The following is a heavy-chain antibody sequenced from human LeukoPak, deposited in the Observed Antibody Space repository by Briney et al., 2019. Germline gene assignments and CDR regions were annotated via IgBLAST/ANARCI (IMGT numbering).Heavy chain of an antibody. CDR2: ISSSSSYI. D-gene: IGHD3-22*01. CDR3: ASQKYYYDSSRPGY. CDR1: GFTFSSYS. J-gene: IGHJ4*02. Sequence: PGGSLRLSCAASGFTFSSYSKNWVRQAPGERLEWVSSISSSSSYIYYADSVKGRFTISRDNAKNSLYLQMNSLRAEDTAVYYCASQKYYYDSSRPGYWGQGTLVTVSS. V-gene: IGHV3-21*01.